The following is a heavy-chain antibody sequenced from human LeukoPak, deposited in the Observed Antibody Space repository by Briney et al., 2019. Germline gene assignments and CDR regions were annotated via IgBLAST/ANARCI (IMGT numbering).Heavy chain of an antibody. J-gene: IGHJ3*02. CDR3: AIAIRPLTGTSYAFDI. V-gene: IGHV1-2*02. CDR2: INPNSGGT. CDR1: GYTFTGYY. Sequence: ASVKVSCKASGYTFTGYYMHWVRQAPGQGLEWMGWINPNSGGTNYAQKFQGRVTMTRDTSISTAYMELSRLRSDDTAVYYCAIAIRPLTGTSYAFDIWGQGTMVTVSS. D-gene: IGHD1-7*01.